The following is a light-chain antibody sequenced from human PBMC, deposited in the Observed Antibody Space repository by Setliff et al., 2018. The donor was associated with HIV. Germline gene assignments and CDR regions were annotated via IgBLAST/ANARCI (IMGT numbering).Light chain of an antibody. Sequence: QSALAKPRSVSGSPGQSVTISCTATGSDVGDYNYVSWYQHHPGKAPKLMIYDVNKRPSGVPDRFSGSKSGNTASLTISGLQAEDDADYYCCSFANTYTSLYVFGSGTKV. CDR3: CSFANTYTSLYV. CDR1: GSDVGDYNY. CDR2: DVN. V-gene: IGLV2-11*01. J-gene: IGLJ1*01.